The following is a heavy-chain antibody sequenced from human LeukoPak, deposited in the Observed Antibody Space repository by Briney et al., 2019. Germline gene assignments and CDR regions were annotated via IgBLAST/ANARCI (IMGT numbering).Heavy chain of an antibody. Sequence: NPSETLSLTCTVSGGSMSTYYWTWIRQPPGKGLEWIGFIYYTGSTNYNPSLKSRVTISVDTSKNQFSLKLSSVTAADTAVYYCAGMRITTPTVRTLDYWGQGTLVTVSS. J-gene: IGHJ4*02. CDR2: IYYTGST. D-gene: IGHD1-14*01. V-gene: IGHV4-59*01. CDR3: AGMRITTPTVRTLDY. CDR1: GGSMSTYY.